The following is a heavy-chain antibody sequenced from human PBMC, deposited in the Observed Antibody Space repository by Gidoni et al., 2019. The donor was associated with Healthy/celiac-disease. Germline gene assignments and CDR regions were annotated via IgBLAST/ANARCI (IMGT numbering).Heavy chain of an antibody. CDR3: ARGGIVVVPANIDY. J-gene: IGHJ4*02. CDR2: IWYDGSNK. V-gene: IGHV3-33*08. CDR1: GFTFSSYG. D-gene: IGHD2-2*01. Sequence: QVQLVESGGGVVQPGRSLRLSCAASGFTFSSYGMHWVRQAPGKGLEWVAVIWYDGSNKYYADSVKGRFTISRDNSKNTLYLQMNSLRAEDTAVYYCARGGIVVVPANIDYWGQGTLVTVSS.